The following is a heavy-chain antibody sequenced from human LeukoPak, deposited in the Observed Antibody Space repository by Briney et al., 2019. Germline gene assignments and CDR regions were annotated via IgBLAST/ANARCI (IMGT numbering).Heavy chain of an antibody. Sequence: GGSLRLSCAASGFTFSSYGMHWVRQAPGKGLEWVAVISYDGSNKYYADSVKGRFTISRDNSKNTLYLQMNSLRAEDTAVYYCAKGFYGDYLDAFDIWGQGTMVTVSS. CDR1: GFTFSSYG. D-gene: IGHD4-17*01. V-gene: IGHV3-30*18. J-gene: IGHJ3*02. CDR2: ISYDGSNK. CDR3: AKGFYGDYLDAFDI.